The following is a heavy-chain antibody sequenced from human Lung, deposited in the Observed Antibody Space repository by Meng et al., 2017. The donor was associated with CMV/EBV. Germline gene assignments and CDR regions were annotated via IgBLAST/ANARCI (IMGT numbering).Heavy chain of an antibody. CDR2: MYYSGNT. J-gene: IGHJ4*02. Sequence: CTVYGGSVSRPSSYWGWIRQPPGKGLEWIGTMYYSGNTFYNPSLNNRVTISGDTSNNQCSLKLTSVTAADTAVYYCARHGDYSNYALNFWGQGNXVTVSS. CDR1: GGSVSRPSSY. D-gene: IGHD4-11*01. CDR3: ARHGDYSNYALNF. V-gene: IGHV4-39*01.